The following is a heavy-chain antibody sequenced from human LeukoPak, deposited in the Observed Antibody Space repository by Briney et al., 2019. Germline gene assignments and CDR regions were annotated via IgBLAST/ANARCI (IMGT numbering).Heavy chain of an antibody. Sequence: PSETLSLTCPVSGGSISSGDYYWSWIRQPPGKGLEWIGYIYYSGSTYYNPSLKSRVTISVDTSKNQFSLKLSSVTAADTAVYYCARGDTAMVTRYFDYWGQGTLVTVSS. CDR3: ARGDTAMVTRYFDY. CDR1: GGSISSGDYY. V-gene: IGHV4-30-4*01. J-gene: IGHJ4*02. CDR2: IYYSGST. D-gene: IGHD5-18*01.